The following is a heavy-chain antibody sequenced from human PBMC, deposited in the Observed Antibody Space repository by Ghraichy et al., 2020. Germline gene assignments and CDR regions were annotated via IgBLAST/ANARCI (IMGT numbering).Heavy chain of an antibody. J-gene: IGHJ6*02. CDR1: GYTFTSYD. CDR2: MNPNSGNT. V-gene: IGHV1-8*01. D-gene: IGHD3-22*01. CDR3: ARLYYYDSSGYYSPQYYYGMDV. Sequence: ASVKVSCKASGYTFTSYDINWVRQATGQGLEWMGWMNPNSGNTGYAQKFQGRVTMTRNTSISTAYMELSSLRSEDTAVYYCARLYYYDSSGYYSPQYYYGMDVWGQGTTVTVSS.